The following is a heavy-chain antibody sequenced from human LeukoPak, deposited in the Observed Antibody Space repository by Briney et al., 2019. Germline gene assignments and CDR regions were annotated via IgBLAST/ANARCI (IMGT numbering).Heavy chain of an antibody. V-gene: IGHV3-74*01. CDR2: LNSDGSST. CDR1: GFTFSTSW. D-gene: IGHD3-10*01. J-gene: IGHJ5*02. CDR3: ARVALSQGLDA. Sequence: GSLRLSCAASGFTFSTSWMTWVRQAPGKGLVWVSRLNSDGSSTVYADSVKGRFTISRDNAENKLYLQMNSLRVEDTAVYYCARVALSQGLDAWGQGTLVTVSS.